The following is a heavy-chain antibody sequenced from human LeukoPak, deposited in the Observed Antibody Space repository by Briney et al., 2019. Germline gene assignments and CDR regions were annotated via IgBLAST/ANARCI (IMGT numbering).Heavy chain of an antibody. CDR2: MNPNSGNT. V-gene: IGHV1-8*01. Sequence: ASVKVSCKASGYTFTSYDINWVRQATGQGLEWMGWMNPNSGNTGYAQKLQGRVTMTTDTSTSTAYMELRSLRSDDTAVYYCARQYSSGWYDYWGQGTLVTVSS. D-gene: IGHD6-19*01. J-gene: IGHJ4*02. CDR3: ARQYSSGWYDY. CDR1: GYTFTSYD.